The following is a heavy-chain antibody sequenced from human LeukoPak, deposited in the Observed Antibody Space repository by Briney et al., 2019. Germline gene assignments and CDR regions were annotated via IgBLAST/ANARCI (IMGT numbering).Heavy chain of an antibody. CDR2: INPNSGGT. J-gene: IGHJ4*02. Sequence: LWASVKVSCKASGYTFTGYYMHWVRQAPGQGLEWMGWINPNSGGTNYAQKFQGRVTMTRDTSISIADMELSRLRSDDTAGYYCASGLKWELAGGGYWGQGTLVTVSS. CDR3: ASGLKWELAGGGY. V-gene: IGHV1-2*02. D-gene: IGHD1-26*01. CDR1: GYTFTGYY.